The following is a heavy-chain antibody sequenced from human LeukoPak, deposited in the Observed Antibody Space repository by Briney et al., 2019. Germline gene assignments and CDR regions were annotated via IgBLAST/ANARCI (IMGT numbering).Heavy chain of an antibody. Sequence: ASVTVSCKSSGYTFTGYYMHWVRQAPGQGLEWMGWINHNSGGTNYAQKVKGRVTMTRDTSISTAYMELSRLRSDDTAVYYCARALGSSCDNWGQGTLATVSS. J-gene: IGHJ4*02. CDR3: ARALGSSCDN. D-gene: IGHD6-13*01. CDR2: INHNSGGT. CDR1: GYTFTGYY. V-gene: IGHV1-2*02.